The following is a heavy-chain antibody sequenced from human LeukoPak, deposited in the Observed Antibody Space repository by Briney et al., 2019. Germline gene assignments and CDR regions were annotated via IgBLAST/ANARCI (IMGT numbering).Heavy chain of an antibody. CDR3: ARVPYYDSSGYYYYYYYGMDV. J-gene: IGHJ6*02. Sequence: PSETLSLTCTVSGGSISSYYWSWIRQPPGKGLEWIGYIYYGGSTNYNPSLKSRVTISVDTSKNQFSLKLNSVTAEDTAVYYCARVPYYDSSGYYYYYYYGMDVWGQGTTVTVSS. CDR1: GGSISSYY. CDR2: IYYGGST. V-gene: IGHV4-59*01. D-gene: IGHD3-22*01.